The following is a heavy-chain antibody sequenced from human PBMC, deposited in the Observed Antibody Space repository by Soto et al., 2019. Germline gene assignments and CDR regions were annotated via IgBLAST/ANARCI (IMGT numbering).Heavy chain of an antibody. J-gene: IGHJ5*02. D-gene: IGHD2-8*01. CDR1: GFTFSSYG. V-gene: IGHV3-33*01. CDR2: IWYDGSNK. CDR3: ARDPESLHTKPINWFDP. Sequence: GGSLRLSCAASGFTFSSYGMHWVRQAPGKGLEWVAVIWYDGSNKYYADSVKGRFTISRDNSKNTLYLQMNSLRAEDTAVYYCARDPESLHTKPINWFDPWGQGTLVTVSS.